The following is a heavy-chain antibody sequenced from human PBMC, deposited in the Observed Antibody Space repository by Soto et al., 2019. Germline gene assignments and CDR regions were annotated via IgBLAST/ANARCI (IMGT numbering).Heavy chain of an antibody. D-gene: IGHD2-21*02. V-gene: IGHV1-3*01. Sequence: ASVKVSCKASGYTFTSYAMHWVRQAPGQRLEWMGWINAGSGNTKYSQKFQGRVTITRDTSPSTAYMELSSLRSEDTAVYYCARTYCGGDCYFDFDYWGQGTLVTVSS. CDR1: GYTFTSYA. CDR2: INAGSGNT. J-gene: IGHJ4*02. CDR3: ARTYCGGDCYFDFDY.